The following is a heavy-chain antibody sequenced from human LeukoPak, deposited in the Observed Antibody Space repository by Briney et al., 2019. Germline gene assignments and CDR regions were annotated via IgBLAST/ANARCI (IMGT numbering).Heavy chain of an antibody. CDR2: INPNSGGT. V-gene: IGHV1-2*02. CDR3: ARVPYYDLYYFDY. CDR1: GYTFTGYY. Sequence: ASVKVSCKASGYTFTGYYMHWVRQAPGQGLEWMGWINPNSGGTNYALKFQGRVTMTRDTSISTAYMELSRLRSDDTAVYYCARVPYYDLYYFDYWGQGTLVTVSS. D-gene: IGHD3-22*01. J-gene: IGHJ4*02.